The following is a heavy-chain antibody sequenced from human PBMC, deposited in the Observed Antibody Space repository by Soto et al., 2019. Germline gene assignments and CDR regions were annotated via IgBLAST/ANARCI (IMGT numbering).Heavy chain of an antibody. CDR3: VRGTPTPGLDI. J-gene: IGHJ6*02. Sequence: QSGGSLRLSCPATGFTFSTCAMNWVRQAPGKGLEWVSTISGSGSTTYYADSVKGRFTTSRDNTRNSFYLNMDSLRVGDTATYYCVRGTPTPGLDIWGRGTTVTVSS. CDR1: GFTFSTCA. V-gene: IGHV3-23*01. CDR2: ISGSGSTT. D-gene: IGHD1-1*01.